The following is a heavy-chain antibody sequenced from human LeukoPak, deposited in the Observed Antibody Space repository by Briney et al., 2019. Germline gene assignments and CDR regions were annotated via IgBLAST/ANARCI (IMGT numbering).Heavy chain of an antibody. CDR1: GFTFSRYA. J-gene: IGHJ4*02. CDR2: ISSNGGST. V-gene: IGHV3-64D*06. CDR3: VKDGSGSYYTYYFDY. D-gene: IGHD3-10*01. Sequence: GGFLRLSCSASGFTFSRYAMHWVRQAPGKGLEYFSAISSNGGSTYYADSVKGRFTISGDNSKNTLYLQMSSLRTEDTAVYYCVKDGSGSYYTYYFDYWGQGTLVTVSS.